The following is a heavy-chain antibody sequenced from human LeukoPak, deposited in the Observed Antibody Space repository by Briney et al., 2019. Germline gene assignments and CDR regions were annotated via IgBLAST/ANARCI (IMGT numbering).Heavy chain of an antibody. CDR2: IWYDGSNK. CDR3: ARDPTAYYDSSGYYLNTIDY. D-gene: IGHD3-22*01. J-gene: IGHJ4*02. Sequence: GGSLRLSCAASGFTFSSYGMHWVRQAPGKGLEWVAVIWYDGSNKYYVDSVKGRFTISRDNSKNTLYLQMNSLRAEDTAVYYCARDPTAYYDSSGYYLNTIDYWGQGALVTVSS. V-gene: IGHV3-33*01. CDR1: GFTFSSYG.